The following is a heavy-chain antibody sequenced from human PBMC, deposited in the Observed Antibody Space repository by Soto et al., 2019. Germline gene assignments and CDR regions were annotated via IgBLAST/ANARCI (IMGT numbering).Heavy chain of an antibody. CDR1: GGSFSGYY. CDR2: INHSGST. Sequence: SETLSLTCAVYGGSFSGYYWSWIRQPPGKGLEWIGEINHSGSTNYNLSLKSRVTISVDTSKNQFSLKLSSVTAADTAVYYCAGGLTFGGVIANYYFDYWGQGTLVTVSS. V-gene: IGHV4-34*01. J-gene: IGHJ4*02. D-gene: IGHD3-16*02. CDR3: AGGLTFGGVIANYYFDY.